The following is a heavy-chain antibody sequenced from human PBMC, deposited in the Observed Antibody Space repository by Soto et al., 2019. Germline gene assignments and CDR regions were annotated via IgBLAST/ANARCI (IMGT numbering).Heavy chain of an antibody. D-gene: IGHD1-1*01. CDR2: IIPIFGTA. V-gene: IGHV1-69*13. CDR3: ASITTGTPFPLDY. CDR1: GGTFSSYA. J-gene: IGHJ4*02. Sequence: SVKVSCKASGGTFSSYAISWVRQAPGQGLEWMGGIIPIFGTANYAQKFQGRVTITADESTSTAYMELSSLRSEDTAVYYCASITTGTPFPLDYWGQGTLVTVSS.